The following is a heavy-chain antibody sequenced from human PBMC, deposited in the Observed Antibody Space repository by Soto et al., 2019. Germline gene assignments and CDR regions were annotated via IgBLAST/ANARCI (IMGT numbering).Heavy chain of an antibody. J-gene: IGHJ3*02. Sequence: GGSLRLSCAASGFTVSSNYMSWVRQAPGKGLEWVSVIYSGGSTYYADSVKGRFTISRDNSKNTLYLQMNSLRAEDTAVYYCDRSDKLDAFDIWGQGTMVTVSS. CDR1: GFTVSSNY. CDR3: DRSDKLDAFDI. V-gene: IGHV3-66*01. D-gene: IGHD2-15*01. CDR2: IYSGGST.